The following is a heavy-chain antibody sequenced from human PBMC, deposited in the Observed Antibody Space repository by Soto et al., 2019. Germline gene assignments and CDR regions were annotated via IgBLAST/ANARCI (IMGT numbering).Heavy chain of an antibody. CDR3: ASDYMVPVNYGSDX. Sequence: SDTLSLTCTVSGGSISSGGYYWSWIRQHPGKGLEWIGYIYYSGSSYYNPSLKGRVTISVDTSKNQFSLKLSSVPAADTAVYYWASDYMVPVNYGSDXWGQGTLVTVS. CDR1: GGSISSGGYY. V-gene: IGHV4-30-4*02. J-gene: IGHJ6*02. D-gene: IGHD3-10*01. CDR2: IYYSGSS.